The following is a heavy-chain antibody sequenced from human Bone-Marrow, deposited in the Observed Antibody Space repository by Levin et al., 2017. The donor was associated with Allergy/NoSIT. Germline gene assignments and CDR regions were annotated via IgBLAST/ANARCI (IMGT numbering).Heavy chain of an antibody. D-gene: IGHD6-13*01. CDR2: IYYSGST. CDR1: AASIRDYY. Sequence: SETLSLTCTVSAASIRDYYWSWIRQPPGKGLEWIAYIYYSGSTDYNPSLKSRVIISIDTSTKQFSLRLSSVTAADTAVYYCATSPIASSVSFDSWGQGTLVTVSS. V-gene: IGHV4-59*08. CDR3: ATSPIASSVSFDS. J-gene: IGHJ4*02.